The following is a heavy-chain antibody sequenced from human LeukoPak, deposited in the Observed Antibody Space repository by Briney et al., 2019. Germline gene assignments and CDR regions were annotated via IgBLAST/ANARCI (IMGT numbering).Heavy chain of an antibody. CDR1: GFNFSAYG. D-gene: IGHD3-22*01. J-gene: IGHJ1*01. V-gene: IGHV3-30*18. Sequence: PGKSLRLSCTASGFNFSAYGMHWVRHAPGKGLGWVAVISFHATNEYSADSVKGRFTISRANSNNTLYLQMNSVRAEDTAVYYCAKGRRGSSYVHYFDTWGQGTLVTVSS. CDR2: ISFHATNE. CDR3: AKGRRGSSYVHYFDT.